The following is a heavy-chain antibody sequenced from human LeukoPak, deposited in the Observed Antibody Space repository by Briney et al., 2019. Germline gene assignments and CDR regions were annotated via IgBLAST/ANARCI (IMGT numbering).Heavy chain of an antibody. Sequence: ASVKVSCKASGYTFTNYYMHWVRQAPGQGLEWMGIIDPSGSTSYAQKFQGRVTMTRDMSTSTVYMELSSLRYEDTAVYYFASPGGDYGVPKTPEYIQHWGQGTLVIVSS. CDR2: IDPSGST. V-gene: IGHV1-46*01. D-gene: IGHD4/OR15-4a*01. CDR3: ASPGGDYGVPKTPEYIQH. J-gene: IGHJ1*01. CDR1: GYTFTNYY.